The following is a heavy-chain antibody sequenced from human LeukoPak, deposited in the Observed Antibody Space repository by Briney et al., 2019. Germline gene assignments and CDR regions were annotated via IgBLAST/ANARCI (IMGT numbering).Heavy chain of an antibody. CDR2: IYYSGST. CDR3: ARSPSETMVRGGFDY. D-gene: IGHD3-10*01. V-gene: IGHV4-39*01. Sequence: PSETLSLTCTVSGGSISSSSYYWGWIRQPPGKGLEWIGTIYYSGSTYYNPSLKSRVTISVDTSKNQFSLKLSSVTAADTAVYYCARSPSETMVRGGFDYWGQGTLVTVSS. J-gene: IGHJ4*02. CDR1: GGSISSSSYY.